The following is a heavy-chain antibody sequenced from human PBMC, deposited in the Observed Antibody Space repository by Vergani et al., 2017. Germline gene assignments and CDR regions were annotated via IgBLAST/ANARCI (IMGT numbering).Heavy chain of an antibody. V-gene: IGHV1-69-2*01. CDR1: GYTFTDYY. D-gene: IGHD4-23*01. Sequence: EVQLVQSGAEVTKPGATVKISCKVSGYTFTDYYMHWVQQAPGKGLEWMGLVDPEDGERRYAEKFQGRVTITADTSTDTAYMEPSSLSSEDMAGYYXATRGYGGNSSFYYWGQGTLVTVSS. J-gene: IGHJ4*02. CDR2: VDPEDGER. CDR3: ATRGYGGNSSFYY.